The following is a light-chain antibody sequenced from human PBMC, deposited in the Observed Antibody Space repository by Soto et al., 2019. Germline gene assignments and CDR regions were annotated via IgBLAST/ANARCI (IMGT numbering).Light chain of an antibody. J-gene: IGLJ1*01. V-gene: IGLV2-14*01. CDR3: SSYTSSSTLYV. Sequence: QSALTRTASVSGSPGQSITISCTGTSSDVGGYNYVSWYQQHPGKAPKLMIYDVSNRPSGVSNRFSGSKSGNTASLTISGLQTEDEADYYCSSYTSSSTLYVFGTGTKLTVL. CDR1: SSDVGGYNY. CDR2: DVS.